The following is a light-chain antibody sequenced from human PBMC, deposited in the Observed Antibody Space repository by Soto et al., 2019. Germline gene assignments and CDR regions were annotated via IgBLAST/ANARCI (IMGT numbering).Light chain of an antibody. Sequence: IVMTQSPATLSLSPGERATLSCRATQSVSSDLAWYQQRPGQAPRLLIYGASTRATGIPARFSGSGSGTEFTLTISGLQSEDFAVYYCQTYNDWPLTFGGGTKVDI. V-gene: IGKV3-15*01. CDR1: QSVSSD. J-gene: IGKJ4*01. CDR2: GAS. CDR3: QTYNDWPLT.